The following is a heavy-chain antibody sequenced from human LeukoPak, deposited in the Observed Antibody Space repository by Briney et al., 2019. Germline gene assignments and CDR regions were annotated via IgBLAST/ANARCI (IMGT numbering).Heavy chain of an antibody. CDR1: GGSFSGYY. J-gene: IGHJ4*02. V-gene: IGHV4-34*01. CDR2: INHSGST. CDR3: ARGRSSSSSIGGDDFDY. Sequence: PSETLSLTCAVYGGSFSGYYWSWIRQPPGKGLEWIGEINHSGSTNYNPSLKSRVTISVDTSKNQFSLKPSSVTAADTAVYYCARGRSSSSSIGGDDFDYWGQGTLVTVSS. D-gene: IGHD6-6*01.